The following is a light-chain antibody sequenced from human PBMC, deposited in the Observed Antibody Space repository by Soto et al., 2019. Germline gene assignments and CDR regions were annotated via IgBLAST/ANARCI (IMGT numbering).Light chain of an antibody. CDR2: GAS. CDR3: QQYGSSPRLT. V-gene: IGKV3-20*01. Sequence: LNLSLGTLSLSPRERATLSCRASQSVSSSYLAWYQQKPGQAPRLLIYGASSRATGIPDRFSGSGSGTDFTLTISRLGPEDFAVYYCQQYGSSPRLTFGGGAKVDI. CDR1: QSVSSSY. J-gene: IGKJ4*01.